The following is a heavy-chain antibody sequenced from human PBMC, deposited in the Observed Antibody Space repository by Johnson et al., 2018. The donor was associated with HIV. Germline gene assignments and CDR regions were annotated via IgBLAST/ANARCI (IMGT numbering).Heavy chain of an antibody. Sequence: VQLVESGGGLVKPGGSLRLSCAASGFTFSDYYMSWIRQAPGKGLEWVSYISSSGSTIYYADSVKGRFTISRDHAKNSLYLPMNSLRAGDTVGYYCARAGGDVVVVVTAFDIWGQGTMVTVSS. J-gene: IGHJ3*02. D-gene: IGHD2-15*01. CDR2: ISSSGSTI. V-gene: IGHV3-11*01. CDR1: GFTFSDYY. CDR3: ARAGGDVVVVVTAFDI.